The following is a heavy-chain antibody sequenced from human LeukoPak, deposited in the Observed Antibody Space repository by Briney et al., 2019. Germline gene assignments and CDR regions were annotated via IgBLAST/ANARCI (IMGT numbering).Heavy chain of an antibody. CDR3: ARGYSYGGFDY. CDR1: GFTFSSYA. V-gene: IGHV3-23*01. Sequence: GGSLRLSCAASGFTFSSYAMSWVRQAPGKGLEWVSAISGSGGSTYYADSVKGRFTISRDNAKNSLYLQMNSLRAEDTAVYYCARGYSYGGFDYWGQGTLVTVSS. CDR2: ISGSGGST. D-gene: IGHD5-18*01. J-gene: IGHJ4*02.